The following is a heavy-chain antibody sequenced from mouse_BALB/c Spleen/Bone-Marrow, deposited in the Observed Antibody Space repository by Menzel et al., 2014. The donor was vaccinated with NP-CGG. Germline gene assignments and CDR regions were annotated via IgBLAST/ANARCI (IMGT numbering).Heavy chain of an antibody. CDR1: GFTFSNYW. CDR2: INPSTGYT. D-gene: IGHD2-1*01. V-gene: IGHV1-7*01. J-gene: IGHJ4*01. CDR3: AGSRGKYAMDY. Sequence: VQRVESGAELAKPGASVKMSCTASGFTFSNYWMHWVKQRPGQGLEWIGYINPSTGYTEYNQKFKDKATLTADKSSSTAYMQLSSLTSEGSAVYYCAGSRGKYAMDYWGQGSSVTVSS.